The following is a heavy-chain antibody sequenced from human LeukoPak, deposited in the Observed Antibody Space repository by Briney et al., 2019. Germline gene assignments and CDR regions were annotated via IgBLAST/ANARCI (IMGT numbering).Heavy chain of an antibody. D-gene: IGHD3-10*02. CDR3: AELGITMIGGV. V-gene: IGHV3-48*04. J-gene: IGHJ6*04. CDR2: ISSRCSTI. CDR1: GVTFSIYA. Sequence: AGGSLRLSCAASGVTFSIYAMSWVRQAPGKGLEWVSAISSRCSTIYYADSVKGRFTISRDNAKNSLYLQMNSLRAEDTAVYYCAELGITMIGGVWGKGTTVTISS.